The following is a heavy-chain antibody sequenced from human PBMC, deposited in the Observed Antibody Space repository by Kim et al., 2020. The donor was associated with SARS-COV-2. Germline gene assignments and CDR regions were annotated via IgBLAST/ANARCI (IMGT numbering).Heavy chain of an antibody. D-gene: IGHD4-4*01. Sequence: YADSVKGRFTISRDNSKNTLYLQMNSLRAEDTAVYYCAKDQGLDSNRFDYWGQGTLVTVSS. V-gene: IGHV3-30*02. CDR3: AKDQGLDSNRFDY. J-gene: IGHJ4*02.